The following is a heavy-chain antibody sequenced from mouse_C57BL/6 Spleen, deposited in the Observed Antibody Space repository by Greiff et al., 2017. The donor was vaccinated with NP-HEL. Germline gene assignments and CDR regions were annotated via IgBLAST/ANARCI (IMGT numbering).Heavy chain of an antibody. CDR3: AKIYDGYYGYAMDY. D-gene: IGHD2-3*01. Sequence: EVMLVESGGGLVKPGGSLKLSCAASGFTFSDYGMHWVRQAPEKGLEWVAYISSGSSTIYYADTVKGRFTISRDNAKNTLFLQMTSLRSEDTAMYYCAKIYDGYYGYAMDYWGQGTSVTVSS. V-gene: IGHV5-17*01. J-gene: IGHJ4*01. CDR2: ISSGSSTI. CDR1: GFTFSDYG.